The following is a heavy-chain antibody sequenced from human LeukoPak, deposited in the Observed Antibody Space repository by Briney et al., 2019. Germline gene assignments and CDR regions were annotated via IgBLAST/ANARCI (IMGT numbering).Heavy chain of an antibody. Sequence: PSETLSLTCTVSGGSISSSSYCWGWIRQPPGKGLEWIGSIYYSGSTYNNPSLKSRVTISVDASKNQFSLKVISVTAADTAIYYCARHWSIVGAENYFDYWGQGTLVTVSS. CDR1: GGSISSSSYC. D-gene: IGHD6-6*01. J-gene: IGHJ4*02. CDR3: ARHWSIVGAENYFDY. V-gene: IGHV4-39*01. CDR2: IYYSGST.